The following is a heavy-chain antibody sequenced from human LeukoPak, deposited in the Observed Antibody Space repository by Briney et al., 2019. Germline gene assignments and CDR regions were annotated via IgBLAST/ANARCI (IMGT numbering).Heavy chain of an antibody. CDR1: GFTFSSYW. V-gene: IGHV3-74*01. CDR2: INSDGSST. CDR3: ARDGYSGYDYFDY. D-gene: IGHD5-12*01. Sequence: GGSLRLSCAASGFTFSSYWMHWVRQAPGKGLVWVSRINSDGSSTSYADSVKGRFTISRDNAKNTLYLQMYSLRAEDTAVYYCARDGYSGYDYFDYWGQGTLVTVSS. J-gene: IGHJ4*02.